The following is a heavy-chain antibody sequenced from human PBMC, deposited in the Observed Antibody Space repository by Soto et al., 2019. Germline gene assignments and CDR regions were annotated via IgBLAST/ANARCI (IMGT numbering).Heavy chain of an antibody. J-gene: IGHJ4*02. D-gene: IGHD2-2*01. CDR3: ARGPLRIAWGLPAATTYDY. CDR1: SYTFTSYG. V-gene: IGHV1-18*01. CDR2: ISAYNGNT. Sequence: ASVKVSCKASSYTFTSYGISWVRQAPGQGLEWMGWISAYNGNTNYAQKLQGRVTMTTDTSTSTAYMELRSLRSDDTAVYYCARGPLRIAWGLPAATTYDYWGQGTLVTVSS.